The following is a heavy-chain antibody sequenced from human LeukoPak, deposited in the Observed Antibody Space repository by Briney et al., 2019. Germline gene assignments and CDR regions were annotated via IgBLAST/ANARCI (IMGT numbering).Heavy chain of an antibody. CDR1: GGSLSGYY. CDR3: ARRRLGIAVAGYYFDY. J-gene: IGHJ4*02. Sequence: SETLSLTCAVYGGSLSGYYWSWIRQPPGKGLEWIGEINHSGSTNYNPSLKSRVTISVDTSKNQFSLKLSSVTAADTAVYYCARRRLGIAVAGYYFDYWGQGTLATVSS. CDR2: INHSGST. V-gene: IGHV4-34*01. D-gene: IGHD6-19*01.